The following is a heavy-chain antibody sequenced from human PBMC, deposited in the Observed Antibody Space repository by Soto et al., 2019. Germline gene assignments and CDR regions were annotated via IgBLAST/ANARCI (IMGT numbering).Heavy chain of an antibody. J-gene: IGHJ4*02. CDR1: GGSFRGYY. D-gene: IGHD4-17*01. CDR2: INHSGST. V-gene: IGHV4-34*01. CDR3: ARAHYGGDFDY. Sequence: QVQLQQWGAGLLKPSETLSLTCAVYGGSFRGYYWSWIPQPPGKGLEWIGEINHSGSTNYNPSLKSRVTISVDTSKNQFSLKLSSVTAADTAVYYCARAHYGGDFDYWGQGTLVTVSS.